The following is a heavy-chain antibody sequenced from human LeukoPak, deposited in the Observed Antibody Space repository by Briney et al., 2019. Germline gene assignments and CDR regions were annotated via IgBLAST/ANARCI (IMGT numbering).Heavy chain of an antibody. Sequence: ASVKVSCKASGYTFTSYYMHWVRQAPGQGLEWMGIINPSGGSTSYAQKFQGRVTMTRDTSTSTVYMELSSLRSEDTAVYYCARDLARPAYRSGGSCYSWFDPWGQGTLVTVSS. CDR1: GYTFTSYY. J-gene: IGHJ5*02. V-gene: IGHV1-46*01. CDR2: INPSGGST. D-gene: IGHD2-15*01. CDR3: ARDLARPAYRSGGSCYSWFDP.